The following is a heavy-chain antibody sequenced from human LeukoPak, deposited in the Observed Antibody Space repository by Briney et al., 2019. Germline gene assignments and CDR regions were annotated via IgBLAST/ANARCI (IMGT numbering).Heavy chain of an antibody. CDR1: GFTFSNYG. CDR2: IWYDGSNK. D-gene: IGHD4-17*01. Sequence: GRSLRLSCAASGFTFSNYGMHWVRQAPGKGLEWVAAIWYDGSNKYYGDSVKGRFTISRDNSKNTLYLQMNSLRAEDTAAYYCARAGYGDPHFDFWGQGTLVTVSS. J-gene: IGHJ4*02. V-gene: IGHV3-33*08. CDR3: ARAGYGDPHFDF.